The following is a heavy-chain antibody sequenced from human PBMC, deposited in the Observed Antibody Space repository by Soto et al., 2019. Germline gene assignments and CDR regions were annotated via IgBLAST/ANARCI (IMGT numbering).Heavy chain of an antibody. CDR2: IIPIFGTT. D-gene: IGHD6-6*01. CDR1: GGTFSSYA. CDR3: ARVQLSSIAARPDYYYGMDV. Sequence: SVKVSCKASGGTFSSYAISWVRQAPGQGLEWMGGIIPIFGTTNYAQKFQGRVTITADESTSTAYMELSSLRSEDTAVYYCARVQLSSIAARPDYYYGMDVWGQGTTVTVSS. V-gene: IGHV1-69*13. J-gene: IGHJ6*02.